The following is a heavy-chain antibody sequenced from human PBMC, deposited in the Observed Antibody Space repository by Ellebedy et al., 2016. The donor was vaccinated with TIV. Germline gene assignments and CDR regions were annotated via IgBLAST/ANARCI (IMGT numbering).Heavy chain of an antibody. CDR3: ARHPTLGYGMDV. D-gene: IGHD3-16*01. CDR2: IDTAGDT. J-gene: IGHJ6*02. V-gene: IGHV3-13*01. Sequence: GESLKISCAASGFTFSSYDMHWVRQATGKGLEWVSAIDTAGDTYYPGSVKGRFTISRENAKNSLYLQMNSLRAGDTAVYYCARHPTLGYGMDVWGQGTTVTVSS. CDR1: GFTFSSYD.